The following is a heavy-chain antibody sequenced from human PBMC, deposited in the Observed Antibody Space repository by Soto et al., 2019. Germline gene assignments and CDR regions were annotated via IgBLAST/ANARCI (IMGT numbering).Heavy chain of an antibody. CDR1: GAAMSSYY. Sequence: QLQESGPGLVKPSETLSLTCTVSGAAMSSYYWSWVRQSPGKGLEWIGYIYNTGTTDYNPSLKSRVTISVEMSKFQFSLQLKSVTAADTDVYYCATDSTGYYSDAFDVWGQGARVIVSS. CDR3: ATDSTGYYSDAFDV. D-gene: IGHD3-22*01. V-gene: IGHV4-59*03. CDR2: IYNTGTT. J-gene: IGHJ3*01.